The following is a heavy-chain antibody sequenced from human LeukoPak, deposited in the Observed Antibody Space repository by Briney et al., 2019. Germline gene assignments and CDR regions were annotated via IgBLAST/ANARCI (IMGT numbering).Heavy chain of an antibody. J-gene: IGHJ4*02. Sequence: PGGSLRLSCAASGFTFSSYGMHWVRQAPGKGLEWVAVISYGGSNKYYADSVKGRFTISRDNSKNTLYLQMNSLRAEDTAVYYCAKSRRVGELKTYFDYWGQGTLVTVSS. V-gene: IGHV3-30*18. CDR3: AKSRRVGELKTYFDY. D-gene: IGHD3-10*01. CDR2: ISYGGSNK. CDR1: GFTFSSYG.